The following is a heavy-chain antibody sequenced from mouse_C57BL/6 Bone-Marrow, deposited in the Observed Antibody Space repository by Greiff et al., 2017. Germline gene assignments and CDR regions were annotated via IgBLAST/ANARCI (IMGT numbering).Heavy chain of an antibody. V-gene: IGHV14-4*01. CDR1: GFNIKDDY. Sequence: EVQLQESGAELVRPGASVKLSCTASGFNIKDDYMHWVKQRPEQGLEWIGWIDPENGDTEYASKFQGKATITADTSSNTAYLQLSSLTSEDTAVYYCTTPVYCNSLWGQGTTLTVSA. D-gene: IGHD2-1*01. J-gene: IGHJ2*01. CDR3: TTPVYCNSL. CDR2: IDPENGDT.